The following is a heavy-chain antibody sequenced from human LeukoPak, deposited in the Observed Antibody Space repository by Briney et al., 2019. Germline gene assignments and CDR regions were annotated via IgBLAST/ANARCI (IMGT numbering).Heavy chain of an antibody. V-gene: IGHV1-2*02. CDR3: AGGGPDYGDYIAY. CDR2: INPNSGGT. Sequence: GASVKVSCKXSGYTFTGYYMHWVRQAPRQGLEWMGRINPNSGGTNYAQKFQGRVTMTRDTSISTAYMELSRLRSDDTAVYYCAGGGPDYGDYIAYWGQGTLVTVSS. J-gene: IGHJ4*02. CDR1: GYTFTGYY. D-gene: IGHD4-17*01.